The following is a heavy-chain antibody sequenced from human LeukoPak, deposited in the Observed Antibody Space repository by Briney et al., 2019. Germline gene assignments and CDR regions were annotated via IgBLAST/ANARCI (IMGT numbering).Heavy chain of an antibody. CDR3: VRQSRGNSVGFDY. CDR1: GGSISSYY. J-gene: IGHJ4*02. D-gene: IGHD4-23*01. CDR2: IYYTGST. V-gene: IGHV4-59*08. Sequence: SETLPLTCSVSGGSISSYYWSWVRQPPGKGLEWIGYIYYTGSTNYNPSLKSRVTISVDTPKNQFSLKLTSVSAADTAIYYCVRQSRGNSVGFDYWGQGTLVTVSS.